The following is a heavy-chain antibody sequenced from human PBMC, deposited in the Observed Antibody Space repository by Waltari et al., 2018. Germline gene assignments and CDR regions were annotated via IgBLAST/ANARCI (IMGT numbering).Heavy chain of an antibody. CDR2: ISAYNGNT. CDR3: ARDSDSSGWYGGAFDI. V-gene: IGHV1-18*04. CDR1: GYPFRTYG. D-gene: IGHD6-19*01. J-gene: IGHJ3*02. Sequence: QVQLVLSGAEVKKPGASVKVPCKASGYPFRTYGISCVRHAPGQGLELMGWISAYNGNTNYAQKLQGRVTMTTDTSTSTAYMELRSLRSDDTAVYYCARDSDSSGWYGGAFDIWGQGTMVTVSS.